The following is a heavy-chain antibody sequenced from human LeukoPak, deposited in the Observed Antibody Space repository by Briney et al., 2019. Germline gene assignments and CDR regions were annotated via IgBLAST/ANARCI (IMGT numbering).Heavy chain of an antibody. CDR2: ITSISSSI. Sequence: GGSLRLSCAASGFTFDDYGMNWVRQPPGKGLEWVSSITSISSSINYADSVKGRFTISRDNAKNSIYVQMKSLRAEDTAVYYCARARGSSWSTDAFDIWGQGTMVTVSS. CDR3: ARARGSSWSTDAFDI. J-gene: IGHJ3*02. D-gene: IGHD6-13*01. CDR1: GFTFDDYG. V-gene: IGHV3-21*06.